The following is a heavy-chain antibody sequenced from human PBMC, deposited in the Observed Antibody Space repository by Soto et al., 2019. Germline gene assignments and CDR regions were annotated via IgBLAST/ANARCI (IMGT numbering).Heavy chain of an antibody. V-gene: IGHV1-8*01. CDR3: AREVVGTARD. CDR2: MNPNSGNT. Sequence: QVQLVQSGAEVKKPEASVKVSCTASAYTFPSYDINWVRQATGQGLEWMGWMNPNSGNTGYAQKCQCGVTMTRNTSISTAYMELSSLRSEDTAGQYCAREVVGTARDWGPGTVVTVSS. J-gene: IGHJ4*02. D-gene: IGHD5-18*01. CDR1: AYTFPSYD.